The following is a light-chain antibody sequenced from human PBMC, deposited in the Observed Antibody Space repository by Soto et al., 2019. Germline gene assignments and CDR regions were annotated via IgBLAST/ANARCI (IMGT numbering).Light chain of an antibody. CDR1: QSINTY. Sequence: DIQMTQSPSSLSASVGDRVTITCRASQSINTYLNWYQQKAGKAPNVLIYAASHLESGVPSRFSGSGSGTHFTLTISNLQPEDFATYDWQHSDKNWWTFGQGTKVDIK. CDR2: AAS. CDR3: QHSDKNWWT. V-gene: IGKV1-39*01. J-gene: IGKJ1*01.